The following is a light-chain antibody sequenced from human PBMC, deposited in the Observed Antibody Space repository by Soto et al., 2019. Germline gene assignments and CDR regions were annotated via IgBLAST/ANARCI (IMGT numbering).Light chain of an antibody. CDR1: SSDVGGFNY. V-gene: IGLV2-8*01. CDR3: SSYTGSNSFE. J-gene: IGLJ2*01. Sequence: QSVLTQPPSASGSPGQSVTISCTGTSSDVGGFNYVSWYQQHPGKAPKLMISEVTKRPSGVPDRFSASKSGNTASLTVSGLQAEDEADYYCSSYTGSNSFEFGGGTKVTVL. CDR2: EVT.